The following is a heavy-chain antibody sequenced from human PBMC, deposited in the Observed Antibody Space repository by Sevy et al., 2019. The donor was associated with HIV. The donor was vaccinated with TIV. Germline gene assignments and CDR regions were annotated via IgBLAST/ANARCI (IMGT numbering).Heavy chain of an antibody. V-gene: IGHV3-11*01. D-gene: IGHD4-17*01. CDR2: IDSSGTTI. Sequence: GGSLRLSCAASGFTFSDYYMSWIRQVPGKGLEWISYIDSSGTTINYADSVKGRFTVSRDNAENSLYLQMNGLRAEDTGVYYCARDHVKDGDLGDYYYYAMDVWGQGTTVTVSS. CDR1: GFTFSDYY. CDR3: ARDHVKDGDLGDYYYYAMDV. J-gene: IGHJ6*02.